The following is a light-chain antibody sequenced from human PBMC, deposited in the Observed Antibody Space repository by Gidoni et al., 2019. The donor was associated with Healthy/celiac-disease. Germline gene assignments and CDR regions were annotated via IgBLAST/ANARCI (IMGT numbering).Light chain of an antibody. CDR1: SGHSSYA. Sequence: QLVLTPSPPAPPSPGASVKLTCTLSSGHSSYAIAWPQQQPGKGPRYLMKLNSDGSHSKGDGIPDRFSGSSSGAERYLTISSLQSEDEADYYCQTWGTGSWVFGGGTKLTVL. V-gene: IGLV4-69*01. CDR3: QTWGTGSWV. CDR2: LNSDGSH. J-gene: IGLJ3*02.